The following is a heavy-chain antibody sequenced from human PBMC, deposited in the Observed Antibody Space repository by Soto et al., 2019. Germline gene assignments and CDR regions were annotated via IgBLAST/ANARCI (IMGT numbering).Heavy chain of an antibody. V-gene: IGHV4-30-4*01. CDR2: IYYGGST. D-gene: IGHD6-6*01. CDR1: GSSISSGDYY. J-gene: IGHJ4*02. CDR3: ARDQGGSSTLDY. Sequence: QVQLQESGPGLVKPSQTLSLTCTVSGSSISSGDYYWSWIRQPPGKGLEWIGYIYYGGSTYYNPSLKSRVTISVDTSKNQFALKLSSVTAADTAVYYCARDQGGSSTLDYWGQGTLVTVSS.